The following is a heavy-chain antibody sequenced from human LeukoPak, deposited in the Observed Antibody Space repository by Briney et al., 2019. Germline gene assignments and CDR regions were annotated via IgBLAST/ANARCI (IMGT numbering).Heavy chain of an antibody. J-gene: IGHJ4*02. Sequence: ASETLSLTCAVYGGSFSGYYWSWIRQPPGKGLEWIGEINHSGSTNYNPSLKRGGTISVDTSKNKFSLKLSSVTAADTAVYYCARPKSYSRSYNYWGQGTLVTVSS. V-gene: IGHV4-34*01. CDR2: INHSGST. D-gene: IGHD1-26*01. CDR3: ARPKSYSRSYNY. CDR1: GGSFSGYY.